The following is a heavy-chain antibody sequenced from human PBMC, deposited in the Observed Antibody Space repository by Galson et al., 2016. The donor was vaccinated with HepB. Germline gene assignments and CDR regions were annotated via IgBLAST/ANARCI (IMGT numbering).Heavy chain of an antibody. CDR3: ATSRGYSNYDYYYYGMDV. V-gene: IGHV1-3*01. Sequence: SVKVSCKASGYTFTSYAMHWVRQAPGQRLEWMGWINAGNGNTKYSQKFQGRVTITRDTSASTAYMELSSLRSEDTAVYYCATSRGYSNYDYYYYGMDVWGQGTTVTVSS. D-gene: IGHD4-11*01. J-gene: IGHJ6*02. CDR2: INAGNGNT. CDR1: GYTFTSYA.